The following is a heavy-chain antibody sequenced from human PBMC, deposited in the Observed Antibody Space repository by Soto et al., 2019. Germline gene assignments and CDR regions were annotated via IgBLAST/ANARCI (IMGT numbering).Heavy chain of an antibody. J-gene: IGHJ4*02. CDR1: GGTFSTYA. CDR3: ASDIQAWLRRINNHYTG. D-gene: IGHD5-12*01. CDR2: IIPMFGTA. V-gene: IGHV1-69*12. Sequence: QVQLVQSGAEVKKPESSVKVSCKAPGGTFSTYAISWVRQAPGQGLEWRGGIIPMFGTANYAQRFQNRVTMTAVESTTTVYMELSTLRSDDAAAYFWASDIQAWLRRINNHYTGWSLASLVTVTS.